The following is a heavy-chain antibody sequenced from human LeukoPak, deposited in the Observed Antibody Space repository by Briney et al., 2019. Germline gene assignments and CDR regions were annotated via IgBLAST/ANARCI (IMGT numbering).Heavy chain of an antibody. V-gene: IGHV1-2*02. CDR2: INPNGGGT. CDR3: AGGISAGDH. CDR1: VYTFTVYY. D-gene: IGHD6-13*01. J-gene: IGHJ4*02. Sequence: ASVKVSCTASVYTFTVYYIHWVRQAPGQGLEWMGWINPNGGGTNYAQKFQGRVTMSRDTSISTAYMELSRLRSDDTALYYCAGGISAGDHWGQGTLITVSS.